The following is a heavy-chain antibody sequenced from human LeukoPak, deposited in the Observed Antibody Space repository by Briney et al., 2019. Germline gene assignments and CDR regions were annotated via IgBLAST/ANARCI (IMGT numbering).Heavy chain of an antibody. J-gene: IGHJ4*02. Sequence: SETLSLTCTVSGGSISSYYWSWIRQTPGKGLEWIGDIYYSGSTNYNPSLKSRVTISVDTSKNQFSLKLSSVTAADTAVYYCGVMIRGTFDYWGQGTLVTVSS. D-gene: IGHD3-10*01. CDR1: GGSISSYY. CDR2: IYYSGST. CDR3: GVMIRGTFDY. V-gene: IGHV4-59*08.